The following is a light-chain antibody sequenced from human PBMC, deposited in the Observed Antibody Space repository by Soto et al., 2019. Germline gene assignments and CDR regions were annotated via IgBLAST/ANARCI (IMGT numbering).Light chain of an antibody. CDR2: AAS. CDR3: QQYTNWPPNT. CDR1: QGISSY. J-gene: IGKJ5*01. V-gene: IGKV1-9*01. Sequence: DIQLTQSPSFLSASVGDSVTITCRASQGISSYLAWYQKXPAKAPXLLMYAASTLQSGVPSRFSGSGSGTEFTLTISSLQSEDFAVYYCQQYTNWPPNTFGQGTRLEIK.